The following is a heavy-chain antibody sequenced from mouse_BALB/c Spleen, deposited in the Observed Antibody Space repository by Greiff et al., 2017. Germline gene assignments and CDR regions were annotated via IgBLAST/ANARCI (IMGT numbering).Heavy chain of an antibody. D-gene: IGHD1-1*01. J-gene: IGHJ4*01. Sequence: EVMLVESGGGLVQPGGSRKLSCAASGFTFSSFGMHWVRQAPEKGLEWVAYISSGSSTIYYADTVKGRFTISRDNPKNTLFLQMTSLRSEDTAMYYCARSSYGAMDYWGQGTSVTVSS. CDR3: ARSSYGAMDY. V-gene: IGHV5-17*02. CDR1: GFTFSSFG. CDR2: ISSGSSTI.